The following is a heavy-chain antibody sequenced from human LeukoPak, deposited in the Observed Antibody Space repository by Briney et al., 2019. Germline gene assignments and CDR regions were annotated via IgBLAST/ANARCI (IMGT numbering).Heavy chain of an antibody. J-gene: IGHJ6*03. D-gene: IGHD3-10*01. Sequence: ASVKVSCKASGYTFTGYYMHWVRQAPGQGLEWMGWISAYNGNTNYAQKLQGRVTMTTDTSTSTAYMELRSLRSDDTAVYYCARVWFGELLPDMDVWGKGTTVTISS. CDR1: GYTFTGYY. CDR2: ISAYNGNT. V-gene: IGHV1-18*04. CDR3: ARVWFGELLPDMDV.